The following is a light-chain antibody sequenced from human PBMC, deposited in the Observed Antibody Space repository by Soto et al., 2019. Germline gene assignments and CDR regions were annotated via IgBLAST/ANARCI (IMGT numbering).Light chain of an antibody. CDR2: GAS. V-gene: IGKV3-20*01. Sequence: EIVLTQSPGTLSLTPGERATLSCRASQSVISSFLVWYKQRPGQAPRLLMSGASTRATGTPDRFSGGGSGTGLALTISRLEPEDSAVYYCQQYDSSQETVGQWTKVDIK. J-gene: IGKJ1*01. CDR1: QSVISSF. CDR3: QQYDSSQET.